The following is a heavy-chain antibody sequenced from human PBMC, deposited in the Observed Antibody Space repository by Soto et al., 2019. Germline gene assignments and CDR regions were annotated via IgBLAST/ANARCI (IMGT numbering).Heavy chain of an antibody. V-gene: IGHV1-8*01. D-gene: IGHD4-4*01. J-gene: IGHJ5*02. CDR1: GYHCTKYD. CDR2: INPNSGNT. CDR3: ARSPPRVEKNNYAGGWFDP. Sequence: QGQLVQSGAEVKKPGASVKVSCKASGYHCTKYDINWVRQATGQGLEWMGWINPNSGNTGYSQKFQGRVTMTRKTSISTAYMELSSLRFDDTAVYYCARSPPRVEKNNYAGGWFDPWGQGTLVTVSS.